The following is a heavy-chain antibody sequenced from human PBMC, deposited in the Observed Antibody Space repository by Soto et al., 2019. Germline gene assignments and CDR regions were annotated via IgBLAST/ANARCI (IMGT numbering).Heavy chain of an antibody. J-gene: IGHJ4*02. V-gene: IGHV3-21*01. CDR3: AGPGFLVVPGAMPEL. D-gene: IGHD2-2*01. CDR2: ISSSSSYI. Sequence: EVQLVESGGGLVKPGGSPRLSCAASGFTFSSYSMNWVRQAPGKGLEWVSSISSSSSYIYYADSVKGRFTISRDNAKKSLYLPINSLGAGDKAVYYCAGPGFLVVPGAMPELWGQGTLVTVSS. CDR1: GFTFSSYS.